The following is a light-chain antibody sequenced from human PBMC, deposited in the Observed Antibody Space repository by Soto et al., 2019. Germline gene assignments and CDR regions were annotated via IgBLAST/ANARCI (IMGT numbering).Light chain of an antibody. Sequence: QSALTQPPSASGSPGQSVTISCTGTIDDVGAYHYVSWYRQFPGEAPQLIIYEVTKRPSGVPDRFSGSKSGDTASLTISDLQAEDEADYYCVSYIESSLTHWVFGGGTKLTVL. CDR3: VSYIESSLTHWV. V-gene: IGLV2-8*01. J-gene: IGLJ3*02. CDR1: IDDVGAYHY. CDR2: EVT.